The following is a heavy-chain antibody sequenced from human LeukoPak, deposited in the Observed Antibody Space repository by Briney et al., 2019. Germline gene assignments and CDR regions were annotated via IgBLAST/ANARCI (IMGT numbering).Heavy chain of an antibody. J-gene: IGHJ6*03. D-gene: IGHD5-18*01. CDR2: INPSGGST. CDR3: ARDHGYSYGSYYYYYYMDV. V-gene: IGHV1-46*01. Sequence: ASVKVSCKASGYTFTSYYMHWVRQAPGQGLEWMGIINPSGGSTSYAQKFQGRVTMTRDMSTSTVYMELSSLRSEDTAVYYCARDHGYSYGSYYYYYYMDVWGKGTTVTVSS. CDR1: GYTFTSYY.